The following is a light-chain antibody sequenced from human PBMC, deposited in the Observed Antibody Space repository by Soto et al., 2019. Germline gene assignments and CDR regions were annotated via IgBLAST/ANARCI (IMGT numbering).Light chain of an antibody. CDR3: VLYMGSGTWV. Sequence: QAVVTQEPSFSVSPGRTVTLTCGLSSGSVSTSYYPSWYQQTPGQAPRTLIYNTNTRSSGVPDRFSGSILGNKAALTITGAQADDESDYYCVLYMGSGTWVFGGGTQLTVL. J-gene: IGLJ3*02. CDR2: NTN. V-gene: IGLV8-61*01. CDR1: SGSVSTSYY.